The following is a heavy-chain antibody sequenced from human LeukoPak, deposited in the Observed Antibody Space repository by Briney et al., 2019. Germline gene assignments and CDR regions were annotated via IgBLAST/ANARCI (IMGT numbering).Heavy chain of an antibody. J-gene: IGHJ4*02. CDR3: AHLTAEASYYYDY. D-gene: IGHD5-18*01. CDR1: GFSLSSGAVA. V-gene: IGHV2-5*01. CDR2: IYWNGDE. Sequence: SGPTLVNPRQTLTLTCSFSGFSLSSGAVAVGWIRQPPGKALEWLTHIYWNGDEKYNRFLRSRLTFTKDTSKNQVVLTMTNMDPVDTGTYYCAHLTAEASYYYDYWGQGILITVSS.